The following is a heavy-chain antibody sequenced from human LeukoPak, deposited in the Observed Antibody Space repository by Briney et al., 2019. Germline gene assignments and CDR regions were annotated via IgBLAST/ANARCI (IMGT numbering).Heavy chain of an antibody. CDR3: AKDELAVVGATVAFDI. CDR2: INHNGNVN. V-gene: IGHV3-7*03. J-gene: IGHJ3*02. CDR1: GFTFSSYW. D-gene: IGHD1-26*01. Sequence: GGSLRLSCAASGFTFSSYWMNWARQAPGKGLEWVASINHNGNVNYYVDSVKGRFTISRDNAKNSLYLQMSNLRAEDTAVYFCAKDELAVVGATVAFDIWGQGTMVTVSA.